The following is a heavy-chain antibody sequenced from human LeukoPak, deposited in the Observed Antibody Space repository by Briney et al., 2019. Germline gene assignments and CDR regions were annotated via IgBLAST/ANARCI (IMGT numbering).Heavy chain of an antibody. Sequence: SETLSLTCAVYGGSFSGYYWSWIRQPRGKGLEWIGEINHSGSTNYNPSLKSRVTISVDTSKNQFSLKLSSVTAADTAVYYCARDPTFSSGLNWFDPWGQGTLVTVSS. V-gene: IGHV4-34*01. CDR2: INHSGST. J-gene: IGHJ5*02. D-gene: IGHD6-19*01. CDR1: GGSFSGYY. CDR3: ARDPTFSSGLNWFDP.